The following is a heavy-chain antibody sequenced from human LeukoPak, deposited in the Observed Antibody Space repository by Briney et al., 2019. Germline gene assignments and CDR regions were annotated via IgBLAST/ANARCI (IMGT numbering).Heavy chain of an antibody. V-gene: IGHV3-73*01. D-gene: IGHD3-10*01. J-gene: IGHJ4*02. CDR2: IRSKANSYAT. Sequence: GGSLRLSCAASGFTFSGSGMHWVRQASGKGLEWVGRIRSKANSYATAYTASVKGRFTISRDDSKNMAYLQMNSLRAEDTAVYYCARDRGQYDYFDYWGQGTLVTVSS. CDR1: GFTFSGSG. CDR3: ARDRGQYDYFDY.